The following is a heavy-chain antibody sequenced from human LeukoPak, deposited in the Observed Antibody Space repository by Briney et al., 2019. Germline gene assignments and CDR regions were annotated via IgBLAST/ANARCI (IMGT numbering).Heavy chain of an antibody. V-gene: IGHV4-59*01. CDR3: ARVGTGDFDY. D-gene: IGHD1-14*01. J-gene: IGHJ4*02. CDR2: IYYSGNT. Sequence: SETLSLTCTVSGGPISTYYWSWIRQPPGKGLEWIGYIYYSGNTNYNPSLKSRVTISVDTSKNQFSLKLSSVTAADTAVDYCARVGTGDFDYWGQGTLVTVSS. CDR1: GGPISTYY.